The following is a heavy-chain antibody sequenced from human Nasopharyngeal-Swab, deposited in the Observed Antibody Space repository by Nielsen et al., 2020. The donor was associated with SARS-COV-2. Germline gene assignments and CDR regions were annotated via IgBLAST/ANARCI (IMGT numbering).Heavy chain of an antibody. Sequence: VSVKVSCKASGYTFTSYYMHWVRQAPGQGLEWMGIINPSGGSTSYAQKFQGRATMTRDTSTSTVYMELSSLRSEDTAVYYCARGGEMATITRDAFDIWGQGTMVTVSS. CDR1: GYTFTSYY. CDR2: INPSGGST. D-gene: IGHD5-24*01. CDR3: ARGGEMATITRDAFDI. V-gene: IGHV1-46*01. J-gene: IGHJ3*02.